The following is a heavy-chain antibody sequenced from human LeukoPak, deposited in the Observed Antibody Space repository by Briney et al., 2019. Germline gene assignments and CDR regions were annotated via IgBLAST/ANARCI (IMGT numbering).Heavy chain of an antibody. CDR3: ARAYYDFLWGTHNWLDP. CDR2: IYRSGTS. V-gene: IGHV4-4*02. Sequence: SETLSLTCAVSGGSISSNNWWNWVRQPPGKGLEWIGEIYRSGTSNYSPSLKSRVTISVDKSKNQFSLKLTSVTAADTAVYYCARAYYDFLWGTHNWLDPWGQGTLVTVSS. J-gene: IGHJ5*02. CDR1: GGSISSNNW. D-gene: IGHD3-16*01.